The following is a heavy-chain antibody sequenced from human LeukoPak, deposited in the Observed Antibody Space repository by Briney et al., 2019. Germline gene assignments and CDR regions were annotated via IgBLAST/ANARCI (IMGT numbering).Heavy chain of an antibody. CDR2: ISGSGDST. Sequence: GGSLRLSCAASGFTFSTYAMTWVRQAPGKGLEWVSGISGSGDSTYYADSVKGRFTISRDNSKNTLYLQMNSLRAEDTAVYYCAKEYDRSGYEGTGFDYWGQGTLVTVSS. V-gene: IGHV3-23*01. CDR3: AKEYDRSGYEGTGFDY. D-gene: IGHD3-22*01. CDR1: GFTFSTYA. J-gene: IGHJ4*02.